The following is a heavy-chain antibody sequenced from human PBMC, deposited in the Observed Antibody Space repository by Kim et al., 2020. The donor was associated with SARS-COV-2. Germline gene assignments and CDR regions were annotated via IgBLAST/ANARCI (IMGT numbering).Heavy chain of an antibody. J-gene: IGHJ6*02. D-gene: IGHD5-12*01. V-gene: IGHV1-69*13. CDR2: IIPIFGTG. CDR3: ARSIGYDSYYCYGMDV. Sequence: SVKVSCKASGGTFSSYAISWVRQAPGQGLEWMGGIIPIFGTGKYRQKFQGRVTITADESTSTAYMELSSLRSEDTAVYYCARSIGYDSYYCYGMDVWGQGTTVTVAS. CDR1: GGTFSSYA.